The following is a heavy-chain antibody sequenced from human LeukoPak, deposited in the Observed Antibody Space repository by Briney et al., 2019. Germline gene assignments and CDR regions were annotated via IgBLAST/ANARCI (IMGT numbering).Heavy chain of an antibody. J-gene: IGHJ4*02. V-gene: IGHV4-59*08. Sequence: ETLSLTCTVSGGSISSYYWSWIRQPPGKGLGWIGDIYYSGSTNYNPSLKSRVTISVDTSKNQFSLRLSSVTAADTAVYYSARLASGSYGPLTPFDYWGQGTLVTVSS. CDR3: ARLASGSYGPLTPFDY. D-gene: IGHD1-26*01. CDR1: GGSISSYY. CDR2: IYYSGST.